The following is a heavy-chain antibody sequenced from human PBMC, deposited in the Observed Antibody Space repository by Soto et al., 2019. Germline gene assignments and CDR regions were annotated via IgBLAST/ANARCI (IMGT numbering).Heavy chain of an antibody. D-gene: IGHD1-1*01. J-gene: IGHJ5*02. V-gene: IGHV4-59*01. Sequence: PSETLSLTCTVSGDSISNFYWSWLRQPPGKGLEWIGSIYYSGSTNYNPSLKSRVTISVHTSKNQFSLRLSSVTAADTAVYYCARDRNQFDPWGQGTLVTVYS. CDR3: ARDRNQFDP. CDR1: GDSISNFY. CDR2: IYYSGST.